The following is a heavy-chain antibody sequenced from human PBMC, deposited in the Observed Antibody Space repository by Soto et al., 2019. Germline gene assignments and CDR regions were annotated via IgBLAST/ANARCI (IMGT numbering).Heavy chain of an antibody. Sequence: QLQLQESGPGLVKPSETLSLTCTVSGGSISSSSYYWDWIRQPPGKGLEWIGSIYYSGSPSYNPSLKSRVTISVDTSRNQFSLKLSSVTAADTAVYFCATARPWGELRAGWFDPWGQGTLVTVSS. D-gene: IGHD3-16*01. CDR1: GGSISSSSYY. CDR3: ATARPWGELRAGWFDP. CDR2: IYYSGSP. J-gene: IGHJ5*02. V-gene: IGHV4-39*01.